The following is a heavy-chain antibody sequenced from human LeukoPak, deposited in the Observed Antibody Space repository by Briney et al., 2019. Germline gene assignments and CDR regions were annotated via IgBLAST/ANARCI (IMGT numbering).Heavy chain of an antibody. CDR2: IYYSGST. D-gene: IGHD4-23*01. J-gene: IGHJ5*02. CDR3: ARCATVVTGIPCWFDP. V-gene: IGHV4-31*03. Sequence: PSGTLSLTCTVSGGSISSGGYYWRWIRQHPGKGLEWIGYIYYSGSTYYNPSLKSRVTISVDTSKNQFSLKLSSVTAADTAVYYCARCATVVTGIPCWFDPWGQGTLVTVSS. CDR1: GGSISSGGYY.